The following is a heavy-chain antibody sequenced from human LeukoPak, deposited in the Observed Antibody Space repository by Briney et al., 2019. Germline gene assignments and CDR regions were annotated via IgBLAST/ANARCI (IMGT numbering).Heavy chain of an antibody. V-gene: IGHV3-23*01. Sequence: PGGSLRLSCAASGFTFSSYAMSWVRQAPGKGLEWVSAISGSGGSTYYADSVKGRFTIFRDNSKNTLFLQMNRLKAGDTACYFFSGVLAFDYWGQGTLVTVSP. J-gene: IGHJ4*02. D-gene: IGHD2-15*01. CDR3: SGVLAFDY. CDR2: ISGSGGST. CDR1: GFTFSSYA.